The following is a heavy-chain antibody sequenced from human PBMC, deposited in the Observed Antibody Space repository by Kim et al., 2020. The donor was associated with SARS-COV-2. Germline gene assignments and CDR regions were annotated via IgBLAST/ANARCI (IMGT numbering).Heavy chain of an antibody. CDR2: IIPILGIA. Sequence: SVKVSCKASGGTFSSYAISWVRQAPGQGLEWMGRIIPILGIANYAQKFQGRVTITADKSTSTAYMELSSLRSEDTAVYYCARVVRYCSSTSCQSWGYGMDVLGQGTTVTGPS. J-gene: IGHJ6*02. D-gene: IGHD2-2*01. CDR3: ARVVRYCSSTSCQSWGYGMDV. V-gene: IGHV1-69*04. CDR1: GGTFSSYA.